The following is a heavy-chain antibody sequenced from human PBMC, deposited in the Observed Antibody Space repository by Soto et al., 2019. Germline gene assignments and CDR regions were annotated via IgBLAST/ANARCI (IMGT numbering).Heavy chain of an antibody. Sequence: ASVKVSCKASGYTFTSYGISWVRQAPGQGLEWMGWISAYNGNTNYAQKLQGRVTMTTDTSTSTAYMELRSLRSDDTAVYYSARDLIAATWFDPWGQGTLVTVSS. J-gene: IGHJ5*02. CDR1: GYTFTSYG. CDR3: ARDLIAATWFDP. V-gene: IGHV1-18*01. D-gene: IGHD6-13*01. CDR2: ISAYNGNT.